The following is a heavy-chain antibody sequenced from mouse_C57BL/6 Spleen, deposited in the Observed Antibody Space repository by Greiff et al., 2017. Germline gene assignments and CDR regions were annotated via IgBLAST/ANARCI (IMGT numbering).Heavy chain of an antibody. V-gene: IGHV1-55*01. CDR2: IYPGSGST. CDR1: GYTFTSYW. J-gene: IGHJ3*01. Sequence: QVQLKQPGAELVKPGASVKMSCKASGYTFTSYWITWVKQRPGQGLEWIGDIYPGSGSTNYNEKFKCKATLTVDTSSSTAYMQLSSLTSEDSAVYCCARSGGSSTWFAGWGQGTLVTVSA. CDR3: ARSGGSSTWFAG. D-gene: IGHD1-1*01.